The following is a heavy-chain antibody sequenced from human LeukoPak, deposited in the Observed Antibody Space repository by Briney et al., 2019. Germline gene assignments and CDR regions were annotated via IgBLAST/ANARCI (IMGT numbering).Heavy chain of an antibody. CDR3: AKASGSRWYGFYDY. J-gene: IGHJ4*02. D-gene: IGHD6-13*01. CDR2: IRYDGSNK. V-gene: IGHV3-30*02. Sequence: PGRSLRLFCAASGFTFSRYGMHWVRQAPGKGLVWVAFIRYDGSNKYYADSVKRRFTISRDNSQNTLYLQMNSLRAEDMAVYYCAKASGSRWYGFYDYWGQGTLVTVSS. CDR1: GFTFSRYG.